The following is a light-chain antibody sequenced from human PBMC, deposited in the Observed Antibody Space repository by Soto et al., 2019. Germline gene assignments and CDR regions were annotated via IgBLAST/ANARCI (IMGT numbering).Light chain of an antibody. V-gene: IGLV1-44*01. Sequence: QSVLTQPPSASGTPGQRVTISCSGSSSNIGSNTVSWYQQLPGTAPKLLIYSNNQRPSGVPDRFSGSKSGTSASLAISGLQSEDEADSYCAAWDDTLNGAYVFGTGTKVTV. J-gene: IGLJ1*01. CDR3: AAWDDTLNGAYV. CDR1: SSNIGSNT. CDR2: SNN.